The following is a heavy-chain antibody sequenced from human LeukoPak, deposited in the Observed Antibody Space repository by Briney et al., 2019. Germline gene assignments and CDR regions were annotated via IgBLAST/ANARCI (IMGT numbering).Heavy chain of an antibody. Sequence: PSETLSLTCTVSGGSISPNYWSWLRQPPGKGLEWIGYIHYTGTTRYNPSPNGRVTISVDTSKNQFSLKLRSVTATDTAVYYCARGAGWYGSWGQGTLVAVSS. CDR3: ARGAGWYGS. CDR1: GGSISPNY. V-gene: IGHV4-59*01. J-gene: IGHJ5*01. CDR2: IHYTGTT.